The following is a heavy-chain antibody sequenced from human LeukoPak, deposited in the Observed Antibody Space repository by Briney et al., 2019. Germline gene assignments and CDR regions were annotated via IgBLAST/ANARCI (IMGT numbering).Heavy chain of an antibody. CDR1: GFTFSDYN. CDR2: IYSGGST. V-gene: IGHV3-53*01. Sequence: GGSLRLSCAASGFTFSDYNMSWVRQAPGKGLEWVSVIYSGGSTYYADSVKGRFTISRDNSKNTLYLQMNSLRAEDTAVYYCARDLDSYGYYWGQGTLVTVSS. J-gene: IGHJ4*02. CDR3: ARDLDSYGYY. D-gene: IGHD5-18*01.